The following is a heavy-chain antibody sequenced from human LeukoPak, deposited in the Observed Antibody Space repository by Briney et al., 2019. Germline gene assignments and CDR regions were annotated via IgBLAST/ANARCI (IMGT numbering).Heavy chain of an antibody. CDR1: GGSISSYY. CDR2: IYYSGST. D-gene: IGHD6-13*01. Sequence: SETLSLTCTVSGGSISSYYWSWIRQPPGKGPEWIGYIYYSGSTNYNPSLKSRVTISVDTSKNQFSLKLSSVTAADTAVYYCAREGYSSSYEPKRAFDIWGQGTMVTVSS. CDR3: AREGYSSSYEPKRAFDI. J-gene: IGHJ3*02. V-gene: IGHV4-59*01.